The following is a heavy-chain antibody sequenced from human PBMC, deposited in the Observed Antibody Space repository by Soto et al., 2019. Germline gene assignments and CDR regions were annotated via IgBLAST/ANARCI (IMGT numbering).Heavy chain of an antibody. D-gene: IGHD1-26*01. CDR2: INPNSGGT. CDR3: AREVSGSLKAFDI. Sequence: ASVKVSCKASGYTFTVYYMHWVLQAPGQGLEWMGWINPNSGGTNYAQKFQGWVTMTRDTSISTAYMELSRLRSDDTAVYYCAREVSGSLKAFDIWGQGTMVTVSS. V-gene: IGHV1-2*04. J-gene: IGHJ3*02. CDR1: GYTFTVYY.